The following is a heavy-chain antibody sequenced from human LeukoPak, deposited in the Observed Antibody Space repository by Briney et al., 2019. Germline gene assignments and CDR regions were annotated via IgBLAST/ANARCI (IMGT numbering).Heavy chain of an antibody. V-gene: IGHV3-23*01. J-gene: IGHJ4*02. CDR2: ISGSGGST. Sequence: GRSLRLSCAASGFTFSSYAMSWVRQAPGKGLEWVSAISGSGGSTYYADSVKGRFTISRDNSKNTLYLQMNSLRAEDTAVYYCAKDSVRRITIFGGVIRNFDYWGREPWSPSPQ. CDR1: GFTFSSYA. D-gene: IGHD3-3*01. CDR3: AKDSVRRITIFGGVIRNFDY.